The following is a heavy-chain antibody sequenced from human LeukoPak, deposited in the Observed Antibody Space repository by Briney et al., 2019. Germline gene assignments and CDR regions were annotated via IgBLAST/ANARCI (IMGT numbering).Heavy chain of an antibody. D-gene: IGHD2-21*02. V-gene: IGHV4-4*07. CDR3: ARHPAGYCGGDCYPYFDP. CDR2: IYTSGST. CDR1: GGSISSYY. Sequence: SETLSLTCTVSGGSISSYYWSWIRQPAGKGLEWIGRIYTSGSTNYNPSLKSRVTISVDTSKNQFSLKLSSVTAADTAVYYCARHPAGYCGGDCYPYFDPWGQGTLVTVSS. J-gene: IGHJ5*02.